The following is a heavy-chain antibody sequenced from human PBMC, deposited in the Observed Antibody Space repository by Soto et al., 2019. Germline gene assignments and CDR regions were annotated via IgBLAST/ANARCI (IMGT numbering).Heavy chain of an antibody. Sequence: GVSLRLSCAASGFTFSSYAMSWVRQAPGKGLEWVSAISGSGGSTYYADSVKGRFTISRDNSKNTLYLQMNSLRAEDTAVYYCARDQGILPSHDFLYGADVSGPGATVTVS. CDR3: ARDQGILPSHDFLYGADV. CDR2: ISGSGGST. J-gene: IGHJ6*02. CDR1: GFTFSSYA. D-gene: IGHD5-18*01. V-gene: IGHV3-23*01.